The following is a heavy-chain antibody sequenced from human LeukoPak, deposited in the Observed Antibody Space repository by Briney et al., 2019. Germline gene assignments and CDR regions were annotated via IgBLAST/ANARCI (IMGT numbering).Heavy chain of an antibody. J-gene: IGHJ4*02. V-gene: IGHV4-34*01. D-gene: IGHD3-9*01. CDR3: ARHPPYYDILTGYRPNRYFDY. CDR2: INHSGST. CDR1: GGSFSGYY. Sequence: PSETLSLTCAVYGGSFSGYYWSWIRQPPGKGLEWIGEINHSGSTNYNPSLKSRVTISVDTSKNQFSLKLSSVTAADTAVYYCARHPPYYDILTGYRPNRYFDYWGQGTLVTVSS.